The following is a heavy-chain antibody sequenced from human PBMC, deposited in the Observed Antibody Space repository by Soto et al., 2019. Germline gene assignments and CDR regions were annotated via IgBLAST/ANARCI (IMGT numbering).Heavy chain of an antibody. D-gene: IGHD3-16*01. CDR2: IDWDDDK. CDR3: ARSPGGFTVATYFFDY. CDR1: GFSLSSKLMR. V-gene: IGHV2-70*04. Sequence: SGPTLVNPTQTLTLTCTFSGFSLSSKLMRVSWIRHPPGKALEWLARIDWDDDKFYSPSLRTRLAISKGTSKNQVVLTMTNVDPMDTATYYCARSPGGFTVATYFFDYWGQGTLVTVSS. J-gene: IGHJ4*02.